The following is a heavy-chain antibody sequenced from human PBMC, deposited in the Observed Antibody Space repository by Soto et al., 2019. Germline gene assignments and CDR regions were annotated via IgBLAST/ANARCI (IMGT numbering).Heavy chain of an antibody. CDR2: IYPGDSET. J-gene: IGHJ4*02. CDR1: GYTFTSYW. V-gene: IGHV5-51*01. Sequence: GESLKISCKGSGYTFTSYWIGWVRQMPGKGLEWMGIIYPGDSETRYSPSFQGQVTISADRSITTAYLQWSSLKASDTAMYFCARRVSVGNGWYYFDYWGQGTLVTVSS. D-gene: IGHD6-19*01. CDR3: ARRVSVGNGWYYFDY.